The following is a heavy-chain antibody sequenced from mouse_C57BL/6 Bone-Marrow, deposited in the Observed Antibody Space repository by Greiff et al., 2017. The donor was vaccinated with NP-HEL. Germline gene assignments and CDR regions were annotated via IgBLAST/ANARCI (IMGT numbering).Heavy chain of an antibody. Sequence: QVQLQQPGAELVKPGASVKMSCKASGYTFTSYWITWVKQRPGQGLEWIGDIYPGSGSTNYNEKFKSKATLTVDTSSSTAYMQLSSLTSEDSAVYYCASSPLYYDYDPFWGQGTLVTVSA. D-gene: IGHD2-4*01. J-gene: IGHJ3*01. V-gene: IGHV1-55*01. CDR2: IYPGSGST. CDR1: GYTFTSYW. CDR3: ASSPLYYDYDPF.